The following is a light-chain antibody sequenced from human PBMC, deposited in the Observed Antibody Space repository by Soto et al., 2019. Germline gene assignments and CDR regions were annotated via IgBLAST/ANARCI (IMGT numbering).Light chain of an antibody. CDR3: CSYAGSTSSVV. V-gene: IGLV2-23*01. CDR1: RSDVGSYNL. CDR2: GGS. Sequence: QSALTRPTSVCGSPGQSIPVSCTGTRSDVGSYNLVSWYQQHPGKAPKHMVSGGSKRPSGVSNRFSGSKSGNTASLTISGLQAEDEADYYCCSYAGSTSSVVFGGGTKLTVL. J-gene: IGLJ2*01.